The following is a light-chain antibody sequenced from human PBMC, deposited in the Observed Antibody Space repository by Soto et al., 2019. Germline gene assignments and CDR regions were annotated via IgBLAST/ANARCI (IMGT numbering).Light chain of an antibody. CDR2: GAS. Sequence: EIVMTQSPATLSVSPGERATLSCRASQSVSSNLAWYQQQPGQAPRLLIYGASTRATGIPARFSGSGSGTEFTLTISSLQSEEFAVYYCQQYNNRPPWTFGQGTKVEIK. CDR1: QSVSSN. J-gene: IGKJ1*01. CDR3: QQYNNRPPWT. V-gene: IGKV3-15*01.